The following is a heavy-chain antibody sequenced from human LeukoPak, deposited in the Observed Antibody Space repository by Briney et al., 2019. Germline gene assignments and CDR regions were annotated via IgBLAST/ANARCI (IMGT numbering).Heavy chain of an antibody. J-gene: IGHJ4*02. CDR1: GYSFTSYW. Sequence: GESLKISCKGSGYSFTSYWISWVRQMPGKGLEWMGRTDPSDSYTNYSPSFQGHVTISADKSISTAYLQWSSLKASDTAMYYCARRRGSYSDYWGQGTLVTVSS. V-gene: IGHV5-10-1*01. CDR3: ARRRGSYSDY. CDR2: TDPSDSYT. D-gene: IGHD1-26*01.